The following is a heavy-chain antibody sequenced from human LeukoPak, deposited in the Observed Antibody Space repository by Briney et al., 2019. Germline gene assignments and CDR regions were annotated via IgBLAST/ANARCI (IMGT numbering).Heavy chain of an antibody. CDR3: ARDRSDILTGYYISDY. D-gene: IGHD3-9*01. Sequence: PGGSLRLSCAASGFTVSSNYMSWVRQAPGKGLEWVSVIYSGGSTYYADSVKGRFTISRDNSKNTLYFQMNSLRAEDTAVYYCARDRSDILTGYYISDYWGQGTLVTVSS. V-gene: IGHV3-66*01. J-gene: IGHJ4*02. CDR2: IYSGGST. CDR1: GFTVSSNY.